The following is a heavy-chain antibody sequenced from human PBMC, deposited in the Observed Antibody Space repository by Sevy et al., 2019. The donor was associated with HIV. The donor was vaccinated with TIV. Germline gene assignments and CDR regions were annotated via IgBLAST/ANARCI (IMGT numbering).Heavy chain of an antibody. Sequence: GGSLRLSCSASGFIFGSYGMTWVRQAPGKGLEWVSGISGSGSSTYYADSVKGRLTISRDNSKNTLYLQMNSLRVEDTAIYYCAKDRSYLRGYCNNGCCYSFDYRGQGTLVTVSS. D-gene: IGHD2-15*01. V-gene: IGHV3-23*01. CDR1: GFIFGSYG. J-gene: IGHJ4*02. CDR2: ISGSGSST. CDR3: AKDRSYLRGYCNNGCCYSFDY.